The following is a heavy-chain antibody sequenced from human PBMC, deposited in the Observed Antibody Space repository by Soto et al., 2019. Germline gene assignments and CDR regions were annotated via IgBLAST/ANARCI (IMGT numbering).Heavy chain of an antibody. CDR3: AKDPRYCSGRSCYFYLYHYGIDV. J-gene: IGHJ6*01. CDR1: GFSFSDYG. D-gene: IGHD2-15*01. V-gene: IGHV3-30*18. Sequence: QVQLVESGGGVVQPGRSLRLSCAASGFSFSDYGMHWVRQAPGRGLEWVAVIAYDGRNQYYADSVRGRFTITRDNSKNTLDLQMNSLRAEDTAVYYCAKDPRYCSGRSCYFYLYHYGIDVW. CDR2: IAYDGRNQ.